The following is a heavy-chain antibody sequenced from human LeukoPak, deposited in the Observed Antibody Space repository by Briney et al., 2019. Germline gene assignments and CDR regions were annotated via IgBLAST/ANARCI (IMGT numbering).Heavy chain of an antibody. CDR1: GFTFSSYE. D-gene: IGHD2-2*03. V-gene: IGHV3-15*01. J-gene: IGHJ4*02. CDR3: TTWITGAPGY. Sequence: GGSLRLSCAASGFTFSSYEMNWVRQAPGKGLEWVGRIKSQTDGGTTEYAAPVKGRFIISRDDSKNTLYVQMNSLKTEDTAVYYCTTWITGAPGYWGQGTLVTVSS. CDR2: IKSQTDGGTT.